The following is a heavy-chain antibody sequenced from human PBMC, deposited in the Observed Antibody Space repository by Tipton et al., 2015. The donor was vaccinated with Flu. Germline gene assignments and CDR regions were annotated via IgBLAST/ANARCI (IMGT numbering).Heavy chain of an antibody. Sequence: SLRLSCAASGFTFSSYEMNWVRQAPGKGLEWVSYISSSGNTISYADSVKGRFTISRDNSRDTLYLQMNTLRPEDTAVYYCVKPANTVSTYRYFDVWGRGTLVTVSS. CDR1: GFTFSSYE. J-gene: IGHJ2*01. CDR3: VKPANTVSTYRYFDV. CDR2: ISSSGNTI. D-gene: IGHD5/OR15-5a*01. V-gene: IGHV3-48*03.